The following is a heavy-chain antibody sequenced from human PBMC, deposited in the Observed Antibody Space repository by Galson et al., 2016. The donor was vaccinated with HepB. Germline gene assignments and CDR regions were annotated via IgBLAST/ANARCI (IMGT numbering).Heavy chain of an antibody. CDR1: GFTFSSYA. CDR3: VREPRSGAYYYDY. J-gene: IGHJ4*02. V-gene: IGHV3-7*01. Sequence: SLRLSCAASGFTFSSYAMTWVRQAPGKGLDWVANIRGDGNQKYHVDSVKGRFTISRDNALNSLYLHMDSLRAEDTGVYYCVREPRSGAYYYDYWGQGTLVTVSS. CDR2: IRGDGNQK.